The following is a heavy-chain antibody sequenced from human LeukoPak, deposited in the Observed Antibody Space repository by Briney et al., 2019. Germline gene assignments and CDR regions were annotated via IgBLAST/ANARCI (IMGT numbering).Heavy chain of an antibody. V-gene: IGHV1-69*13. CDR3: AREDSYGLYYFDY. D-gene: IGHD5-18*01. CDR1: GGTFSSYA. J-gene: IGHJ4*02. CDR2: IIPIFGTA. Sequence: SVKVSCKASGGTFSSYAISWVRQAPGQGLEWMGGIIPIFGTANYAQKFQGRVTITADESTSTAYMELSSLRSEDTAVYYCAREDSYGLYYFDYWGQGTLVTVSS.